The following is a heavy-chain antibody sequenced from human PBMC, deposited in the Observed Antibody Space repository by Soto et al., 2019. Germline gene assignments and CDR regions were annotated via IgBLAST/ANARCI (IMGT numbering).Heavy chain of an antibody. CDR2: INPNSGGT. J-gene: IGHJ6*02. Sequence: QVQLVQSGAEVKKPGASVKFSCKASGYTFTGYYMHWVRQAPGQGLEWMGWINPNSGGTNYAQKFQGWVTMTRDTSISTAYMELSRLRSDYTAVYYCARLLAGTLIGMDFWGQETPLTVSS. CDR3: ARLLAGTLIGMDF. CDR1: GYTFTGYY. D-gene: IGHD1-1*01. V-gene: IGHV1-2*04.